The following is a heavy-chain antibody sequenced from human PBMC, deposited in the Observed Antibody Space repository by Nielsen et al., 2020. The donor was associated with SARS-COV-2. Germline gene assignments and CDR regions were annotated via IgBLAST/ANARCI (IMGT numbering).Heavy chain of an antibody. CDR1: GGSISSRRYH. Sequence: LRLSCSVSGGSISSRRYHWSWIRQPAGKGLEWIGRVSASGSPIYNPSLKSRVSISLDTSKSQFSLRLTSVTAADTAFYYCARDAFNSGIGPWGPGTLVTVSS. CDR2: VSASGSP. D-gene: IGHD3-10*01. CDR3: ARDAFNSGIGP. J-gene: IGHJ5*02. V-gene: IGHV4-61*02.